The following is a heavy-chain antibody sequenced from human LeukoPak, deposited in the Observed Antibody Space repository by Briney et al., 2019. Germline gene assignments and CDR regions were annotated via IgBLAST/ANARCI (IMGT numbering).Heavy chain of an antibody. CDR3: ARECSGGSCWDAFDI. V-gene: IGHV3-30-3*01. D-gene: IGHD2-15*01. CDR1: GFTFSSYA. Sequence: GGSLRLSCAASGFTFSSYAIRWVRQAPGKGLEWVAVISYDGSNKYYADSVKGRFTISRDNSKNTLYLQMNSLRAEDTAVYYCARECSGGSCWDAFDIWGQGTMVTVSS. J-gene: IGHJ3*02. CDR2: ISYDGSNK.